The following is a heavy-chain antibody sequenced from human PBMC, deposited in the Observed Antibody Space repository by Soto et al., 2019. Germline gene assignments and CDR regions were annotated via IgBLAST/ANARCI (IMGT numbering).Heavy chain of an antibody. Sequence: PGESVKISCKGSGYSVTSYWISWVREMPGKGLEWMGRIDPSDSYTNYSPSFQGHVTISADKSISTAYLQWSSLKASDTAMYYCARHGNYYDSSGYYQTDYWGQGTLVTVSS. V-gene: IGHV5-10-1*01. J-gene: IGHJ4*02. CDR2: IDPSDSYT. CDR3: ARHGNYYDSSGYYQTDY. CDR1: GYSVTSYW. D-gene: IGHD3-22*01.